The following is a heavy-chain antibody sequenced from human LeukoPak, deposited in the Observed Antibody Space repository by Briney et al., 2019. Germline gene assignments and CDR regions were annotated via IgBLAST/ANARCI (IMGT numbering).Heavy chain of an antibody. CDR2: ISSSSSTI. CDR3: ARDYDYVWGSYRRPAASFDY. J-gene: IGHJ4*02. Sequence: GGSLRLSCAASGFTFSSYSMNWVRQAPGKGLEWVSYISSSSSTIYYADSVKGRYTISRDNAKNSLYLQMNSLRAEDTAVYYCARDYDYVWGSYRRPAASFDYWGQGTLVTVSS. D-gene: IGHD3-16*02. CDR1: GFTFSSYS. V-gene: IGHV3-48*01.